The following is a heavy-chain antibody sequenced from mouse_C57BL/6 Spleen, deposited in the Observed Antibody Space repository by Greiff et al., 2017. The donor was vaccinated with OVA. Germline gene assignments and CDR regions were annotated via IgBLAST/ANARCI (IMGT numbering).Heavy chain of an antibody. Sequence: QVQLQQSGPELVKPGASVQISCKASGYAFSSSWMNWVKQRPGKGLEWIGRIYPGDGDTNYNGKFKGKATLTADKSSSTAYMQLSSLTSEDSAVYFCARWGGNWDEAMDYWGQGTSVTVSS. V-gene: IGHV1-82*01. CDR1: GYAFSSSW. D-gene: IGHD4-1*01. J-gene: IGHJ4*01. CDR3: ARWGGNWDEAMDY. CDR2: IYPGDGDT.